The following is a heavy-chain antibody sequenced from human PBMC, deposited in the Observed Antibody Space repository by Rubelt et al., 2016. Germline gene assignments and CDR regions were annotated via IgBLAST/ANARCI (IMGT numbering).Heavy chain of an antibody. D-gene: IGHD4-17*01. J-gene: IGHJ6*02. V-gene: IGHV3-64*04. Sequence: ISGTDAGTYYADSVKGRFFISRDNSKNTLYLQMNSLRAEDTAVYYCARKYGDYGMDVWGQGTTVTVSS. CDR3: ARKYGDYGMDV. CDR2: ISGTDAGT.